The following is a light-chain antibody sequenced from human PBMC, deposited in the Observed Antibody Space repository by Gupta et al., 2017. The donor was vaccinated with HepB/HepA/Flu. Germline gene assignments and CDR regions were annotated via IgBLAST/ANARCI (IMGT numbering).Light chain of an antibody. Sequence: EIVLTQFPGTLSLSPGERVTLSCRASQSVSDSLAWYQQKHGQTPRLLIYRASSMGTRLPDRFSGSGSGSAFTLTIMRREPEALAVYYCRQECTSPYTFGHGSKMEIK. CDR3: RQECTSPYT. CDR2: RAS. CDR1: QSVSDS. V-gene: IGKV3-20*01. J-gene: IGKJ2*01.